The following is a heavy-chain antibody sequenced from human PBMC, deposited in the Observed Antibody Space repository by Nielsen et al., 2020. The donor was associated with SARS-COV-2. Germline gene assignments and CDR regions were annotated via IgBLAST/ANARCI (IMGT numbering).Heavy chain of an antibody. CDR3: ARGLDIVATIEGGIGY. J-gene: IGHJ4*02. Sequence: ASVKVSCKASGYSFTNYDINWVRQATGQGLEWMGWMNPNSGSTGYAQKFQGRVTMTRNTSISTAYMELSSLRSEDTAVYYCARGLDIVATIEGGIGYWGQGTLVTVSS. V-gene: IGHV1-8*01. CDR2: MNPNSGST. CDR1: GYSFTNYD. D-gene: IGHD5-12*01.